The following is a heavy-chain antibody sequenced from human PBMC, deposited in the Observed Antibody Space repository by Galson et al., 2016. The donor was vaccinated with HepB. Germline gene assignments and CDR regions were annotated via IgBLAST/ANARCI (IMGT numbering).Heavy chain of an antibody. D-gene: IGHD3-10*01. CDR3: ARKRRSGTYYTFFFDY. J-gene: IGHJ4*02. Sequence: LSLTCDVSGGPFSGYFWTWIRQPPGKGLEWIGEINHSGITNYNPSLESRVTLSVDTSKNQFSLMLTSVTAADTAVYFCARKRRSGTYYTFFFDYWDEGTLVTVSS. V-gene: IGHV4-34*01. CDR1: GGPFSGYF. CDR2: INHSGIT.